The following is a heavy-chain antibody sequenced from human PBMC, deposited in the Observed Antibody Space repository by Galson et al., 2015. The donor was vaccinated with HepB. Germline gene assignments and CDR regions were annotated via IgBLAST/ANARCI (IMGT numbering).Heavy chain of an antibody. D-gene: IGHD1-1*01. V-gene: IGHV3-30-3*01. CDR2: ISYDGSNK. CDR3: ARGDGITTGTWDYYYCGMDV. CDR1: GFTFSSYA. Sequence: SLRLSCAASGFTFSSYAMHWVRQAPGKGLEWVAVISYDGSNKYYADSVKGRFTISRDNSKNTLYLQMNSLRAEDTAVYYCARGDGITTGTWDYYYCGMDVWGQGTTVTVSS. J-gene: IGHJ6*02.